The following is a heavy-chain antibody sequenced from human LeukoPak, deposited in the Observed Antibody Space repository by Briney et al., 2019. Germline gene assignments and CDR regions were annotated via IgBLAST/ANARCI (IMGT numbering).Heavy chain of an antibody. CDR2: INHSGST. D-gene: IGHD2-2*01. J-gene: IGHJ4*02. CDR3: ATPPPIVVPAAMSPVDY. V-gene: IGHV4-34*01. CDR1: GGSFSGYY. Sequence: SETLSLTCAVYGGSFSGYYWSWIRQPPGKGLEWIGEINHSGSTNYNPSLKSRVTISVDTSKNQFSLKLSSVTAADTAVYYCATPPPIVVPAAMSPVDYWGQGTLVTVSS.